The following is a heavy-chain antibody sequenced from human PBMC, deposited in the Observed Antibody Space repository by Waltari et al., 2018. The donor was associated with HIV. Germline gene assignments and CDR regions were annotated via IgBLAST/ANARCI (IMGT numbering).Heavy chain of an antibody. Sequence: QVQLVESGGGLVKPGGSLTLSCAASGFTFSEYYMSWIRQAPGKGLEWLSYISSSGGTTYYAESVRGRFTISRDSAKHSLFLQMNSLRAEDTAVYYCVRDSHDFWSGHYFDSWGQGTLVTVSS. D-gene: IGHD3-3*01. CDR3: VRDSHDFWSGHYFDS. CDR1: GFTFSEYY. J-gene: IGHJ4*02. CDR2: ISSSGGTT. V-gene: IGHV3-11*01.